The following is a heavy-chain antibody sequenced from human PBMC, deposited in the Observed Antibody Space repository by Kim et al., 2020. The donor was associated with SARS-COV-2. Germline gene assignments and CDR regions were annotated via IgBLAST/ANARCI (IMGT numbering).Heavy chain of an antibody. D-gene: IGHD2-2*01. CDR2: INPNSGGT. CDR3: AKEHCSITNCYELEYYGLDV. J-gene: IGHJ6*02. V-gene: IGHV1-2*02. Sequence: ASVKVSCKASGYTFTGYYIQWVRQAPGQGLEWMGWINPNSGGTNYAQKFQGRVTMTRDTSISTAYMELSRLRSDDTAVYYCAKEHCSITNCYELEYYGLDVWGQGTTVTVSS. CDR1: GYTFTGYY.